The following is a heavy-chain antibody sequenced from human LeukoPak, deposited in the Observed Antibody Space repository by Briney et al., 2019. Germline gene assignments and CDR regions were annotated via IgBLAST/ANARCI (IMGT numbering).Heavy chain of an antibody. Sequence: ASVKVSCKASGYTFTGYYMHWVRQAPGQGLEWMGWINPNSGGTNYAQKFQGRVTMTRDTSISTAYVELSRLRSDDTAVYYCARDIYPYYYDSSGQATVDYWGQGTLVTVSS. CDR1: GYTFTGYY. CDR2: INPNSGGT. CDR3: ARDIYPYYYDSSGQATVDY. V-gene: IGHV1-2*02. J-gene: IGHJ4*02. D-gene: IGHD3-22*01.